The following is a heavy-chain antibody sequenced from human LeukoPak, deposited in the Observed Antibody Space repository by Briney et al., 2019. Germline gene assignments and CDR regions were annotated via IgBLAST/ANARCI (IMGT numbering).Heavy chain of an antibody. Sequence: GGSLRLSCAASGFTFSSYSMNWVRQAPGKGLEWVSYISSSSSTIYYADSVKGRITISRDNAKNSLYLQMNSLRDEDTAVYYCARSIIVVVVAAFDYWGQGTLVTVSS. CDR3: ARSIIVVVVAAFDY. CDR2: ISSSSSTI. CDR1: GFTFSSYS. V-gene: IGHV3-48*02. J-gene: IGHJ4*02. D-gene: IGHD2-15*01.